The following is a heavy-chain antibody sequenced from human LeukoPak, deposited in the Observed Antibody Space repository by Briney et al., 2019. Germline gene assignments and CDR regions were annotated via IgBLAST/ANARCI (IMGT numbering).Heavy chain of an antibody. CDR2: IKHDGSEK. J-gene: IGHJ4*02. CDR1: GFTFDSYW. CDR3: AKTEIAVAGSYFDY. Sequence: GGSLRLSCAASGFTFDSYWMTWVRQAPEKGLEWVANIKHDGSEKYYVDSVKGRFTISRDNAKNSLYLQMNSLRVEDTAVYYCAKTEIAVAGSYFDYWGQGTLVTVSS. V-gene: IGHV3-7*01. D-gene: IGHD6-19*01.